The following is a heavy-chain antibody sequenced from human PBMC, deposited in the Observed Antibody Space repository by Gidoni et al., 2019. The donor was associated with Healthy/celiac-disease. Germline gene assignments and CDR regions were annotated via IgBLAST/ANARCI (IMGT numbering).Heavy chain of an antibody. CDR3: ARGHSGSLRAEYFQH. D-gene: IGHD1-26*01. CDR2: IIPIFGTA. J-gene: IGHJ1*01. CDR1: GGTFSRYA. Sequence: QVQLVQSGAEVKKPGSSVTVSCKASGGTFSRYAISWVRQAPGQGLEWMGGIIPIFGTANYAQKFQGRVTITADESTSTAYMELSSLRSEDTAVYYCARGHSGSLRAEYFQHWGQGTLVTVSS. V-gene: IGHV1-69*01.